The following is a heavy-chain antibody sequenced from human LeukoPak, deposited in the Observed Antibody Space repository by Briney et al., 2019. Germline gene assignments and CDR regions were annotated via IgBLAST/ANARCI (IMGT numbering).Heavy chain of an antibody. D-gene: IGHD5-12*01. V-gene: IGHV4-59*01. J-gene: IGHJ4*02. CDR1: GGSISSYY. Sequence: PSETLSLTCTVSGGSISSYYWSWSRQPPGKGLEWMGYIYYGGSTTYNPSPKSRVPISVDASKNQIYLILNCMSAADSAVYYCAGRRGYCYDYWGQGTLVTVSS. CDR2: IYYGGST. CDR3: AGRRGYCYDY.